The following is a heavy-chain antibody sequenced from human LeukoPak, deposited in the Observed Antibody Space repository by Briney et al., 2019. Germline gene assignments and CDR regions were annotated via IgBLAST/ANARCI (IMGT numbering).Heavy chain of an antibody. D-gene: IGHD2-21*02. J-gene: IGHJ4*02. CDR1: GGSISSSGYY. CDR2: IYYTGNT. CDR3: ARRQYCGGDCYHGGFDY. Sequence: SETLSLTCSVSGGSISSSGYYWAWIRQPPGKGLEWIGSIYYTGNTYYNPSLTSRVTISVDTSKNQFSLKLSSVTAADTAVYYCARRQYCGGDCYHGGFDYWGQGTLVTVSS. V-gene: IGHV4-39*01.